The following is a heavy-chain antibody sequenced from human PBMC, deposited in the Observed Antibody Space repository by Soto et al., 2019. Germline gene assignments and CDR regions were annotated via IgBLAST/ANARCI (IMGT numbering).Heavy chain of an antibody. J-gene: IGHJ6*02. V-gene: IGHV3-33*01. CDR3: ARFSSSSWYWYYYGMDV. D-gene: IGHD6-13*01. CDR2: IWYDGSNK. CDR1: GFTFSSYG. Sequence: PGGSLILSCAASGFTFSSYGMHWVRQAPGKGLEWVAVIWYDGSNKYYADSVKGRFTISRDNSKNTLYLQMNSLRAEDTAVYYCARFSSSSWYWYYYGMDVWGQGTTVTVSS.